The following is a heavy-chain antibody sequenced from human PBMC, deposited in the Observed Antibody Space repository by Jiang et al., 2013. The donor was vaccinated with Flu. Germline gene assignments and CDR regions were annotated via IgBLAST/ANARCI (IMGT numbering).Heavy chain of an antibody. V-gene: IGHV1-18*01. Sequence: SVRVSCKASGYTFANSGITWVRQAPGQGLEWMGWISPYNGNTNYAQSLQGRVSMTTDTSTSTVYLDLRSLTSHDTAVYYCARDQSSGVFDFWGQGTLVTVSS. CDR1: GYTFANSG. CDR2: ISPYNGNT. J-gene: IGHJ4*02. CDR3: ARDQSSGVFDF. D-gene: IGHD6-19*01.